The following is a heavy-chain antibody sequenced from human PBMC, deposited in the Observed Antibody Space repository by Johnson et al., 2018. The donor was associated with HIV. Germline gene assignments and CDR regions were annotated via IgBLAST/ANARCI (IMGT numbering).Heavy chain of an antibody. J-gene: IGHJ3*02. V-gene: IGHV3-7*01. D-gene: IGHD3-10*01. CDR2: IKQDGSEK. CDR1: GFTFSSYW. CDR3: AREYYGSGSDAFDI. Sequence: VQLVESGGGLVQPGGSLRLSCAASGFTFSSYWMSWVRQATGKGLEWVANIKQDGSEKYYVDSVKGRFTISRDNAKNSLYLQMNSLRAEDTAVYYCAREYYGSGSDAFDIWGQGTMVTVSS.